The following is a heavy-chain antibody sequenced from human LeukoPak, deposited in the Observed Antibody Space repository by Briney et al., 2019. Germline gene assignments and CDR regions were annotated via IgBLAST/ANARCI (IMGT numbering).Heavy chain of an antibody. V-gene: IGHV4-4*07. CDR1: GGSISSYY. Sequence: SETLSLTCTVSGGSISSYYWSWIRQPAGKGLEWIGRIYTSGSTYYNPSLKSRITQSVDTSKNQFSLKLDSVTAADTAVYYCARVNPGYCSGGRCYPSEIDYWGQGTLVTVSS. D-gene: IGHD2-15*01. J-gene: IGHJ4*02. CDR3: ARVNPGYCSGGRCYPSEIDY. CDR2: IYTSGST.